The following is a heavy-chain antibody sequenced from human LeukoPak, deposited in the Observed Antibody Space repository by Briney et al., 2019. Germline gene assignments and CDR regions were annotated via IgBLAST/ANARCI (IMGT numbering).Heavy chain of an antibody. CDR2: IYSGGST. Sequence: HGGSLRLSCAASEFSVGSNYMTWVRQAPGKGLEWVSLIYSGGSTYYADSAKGRFTISRDNSKNTLYLQMSSLRAEDTAVYYCARARTTVTTRDFDPWGQGTLVTVSS. J-gene: IGHJ5*02. CDR1: EFSVGSNY. CDR3: ARARTTVTTRDFDP. V-gene: IGHV3-66*01. D-gene: IGHD4-17*01.